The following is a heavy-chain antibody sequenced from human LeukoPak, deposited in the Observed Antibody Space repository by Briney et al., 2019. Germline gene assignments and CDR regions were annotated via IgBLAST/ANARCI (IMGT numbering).Heavy chain of an antibody. CDR1: XXXXXXXX. Sequence: PGGSLRLSCAXXXXXXXXXXXXWVRQXXXXXXEXXXVXWYDGSNKYYADSVKGRFTISRDNSKNTLYLQMNSLRAEDTAVYYCARGKLPAAILVTWFDPWGQGTLVTVSS. D-gene: IGHD2-2*02. CDR3: ARGKLPAAILVTWFDP. CDR2: XWYDGSNK. J-gene: IGHJ5*02. V-gene: IGHV3-33*01.